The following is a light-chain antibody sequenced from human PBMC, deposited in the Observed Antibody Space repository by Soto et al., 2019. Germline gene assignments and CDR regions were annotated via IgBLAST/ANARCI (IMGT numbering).Light chain of an antibody. J-gene: IGLJ7*01. Sequence: QSVLTQPPSASGTPGQRVTISCSGSSSNIGSNTVNWYQQLPGTAPKLLIYGNNERPSGVPDRFSGSKSGTSGSLAISGLQSEGEADYYCASWDDTLNVAVFGGGTQLTVL. V-gene: IGLV1-44*01. CDR2: GNN. CDR3: ASWDDTLNVAV. CDR1: SSNIGSNT.